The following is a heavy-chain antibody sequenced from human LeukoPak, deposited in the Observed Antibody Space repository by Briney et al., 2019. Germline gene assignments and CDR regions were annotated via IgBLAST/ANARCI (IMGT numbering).Heavy chain of an antibody. D-gene: IGHD3-22*01. Sequence: SETLSLTCAVYGGSFSGYYWSWIRQPPGEGLEWIGEINHSGSTNYNPSLKSRVTISVDTSKNQFSLKLSSVTAADTAVYYCARDEASYYYDSSGLNWFDPWGQGTLVTVSS. J-gene: IGHJ5*02. CDR2: INHSGST. V-gene: IGHV4-34*01. CDR3: ARDEASYYYDSSGLNWFDP. CDR1: GGSFSGYY.